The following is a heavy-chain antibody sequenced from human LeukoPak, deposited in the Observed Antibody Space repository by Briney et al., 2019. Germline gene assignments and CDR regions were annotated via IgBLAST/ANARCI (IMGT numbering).Heavy chain of an antibody. CDR1: GGSFRGYY. D-gene: IGHD2-15*01. CDR2: INHSGST. Sequence: PSETLSLTCAVYGGSFRGYYWSWIRQPPGKGLEWIGEINHSGSTNYNPSLKSRVTISVDTSKNQFSLKLSSVTAADTAVYYCALHQEEGVVVVAADDAFDIWGQGTMVTVSS. CDR3: ALHQEEGVVVVAADDAFDI. V-gene: IGHV4-34*01. J-gene: IGHJ3*02.